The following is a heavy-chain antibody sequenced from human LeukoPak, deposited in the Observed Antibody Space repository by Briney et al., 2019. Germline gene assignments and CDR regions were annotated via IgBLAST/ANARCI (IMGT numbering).Heavy chain of an antibody. J-gene: IGHJ1*01. CDR2: IWSDGSNK. V-gene: IGHV3-33*01. D-gene: IGHD1-26*01. Sequence: GGSLRLSCAASGFTFSTYGMHWVRQAPGKGLEWVAVIWSDGSNKYYADSVKGRFTISRDNSKNTLYMQMNSLRAEDTAVYYCARCRDSVSYNLLGYCGQGSLVTVSS. CDR3: ARCRDSVSYNLLGY. CDR1: GFTFSTYG.